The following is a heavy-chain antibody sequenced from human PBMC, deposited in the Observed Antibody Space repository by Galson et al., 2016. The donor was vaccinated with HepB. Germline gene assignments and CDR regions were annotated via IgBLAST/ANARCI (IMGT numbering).Heavy chain of an antibody. V-gene: IGHV3-23*01. D-gene: IGHD2-21*01. Sequence: SLRLSCAASGFTFDKYGMTWFRQAPGKGLEWVSAISASGGNTYYADSVMGRFTISRDNSKNTLYLQMNSLRAEDTAIYYCAKDIPPRGHDAFDIWGRGTMVTVSS. CDR3: AKDIPPRGHDAFDI. J-gene: IGHJ3*02. CDR1: GFTFDKYG. CDR2: ISASGGNT.